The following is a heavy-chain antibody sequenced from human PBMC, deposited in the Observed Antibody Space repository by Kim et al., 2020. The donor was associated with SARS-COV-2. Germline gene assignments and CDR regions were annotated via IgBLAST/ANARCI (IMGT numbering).Heavy chain of an antibody. CDR3: ATPGGTSSWYHRFAY. V-gene: IGHV3-23*01. Sequence: ADSVKGRFTISRDNSKTTLSLQMNSLRAEDTAVYYGATPGGTSSWYHRFAYWGQGALVTVSS. J-gene: IGHJ4*02. D-gene: IGHD6-13*01.